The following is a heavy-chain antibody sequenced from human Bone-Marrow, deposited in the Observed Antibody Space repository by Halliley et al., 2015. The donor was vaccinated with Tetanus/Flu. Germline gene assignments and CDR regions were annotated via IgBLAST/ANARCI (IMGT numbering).Heavy chain of an antibody. V-gene: IGHV4-34*12. J-gene: IGHJ1*01. Sequence: WFGEIIDRGSPDLNPSLKSRVTLSVETSKNQIPRKLTSVTAADTAVYYCARELFTSSWYFAHWGQGTLVTVSS. D-gene: IGHD6-13*01. CDR3: ARELFTSSWYFAH. CDR2: IIDRGSP.